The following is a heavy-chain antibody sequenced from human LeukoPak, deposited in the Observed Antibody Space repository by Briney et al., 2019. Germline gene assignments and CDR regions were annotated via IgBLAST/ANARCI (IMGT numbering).Heavy chain of an antibody. CDR2: ISWNSGSI. CDR3: AKDRGMAYCGGDCYSYFDY. V-gene: IGHV3-9*01. J-gene: IGHJ4*02. Sequence: GGSLRLSCAASGFTFNDYAMHWVRQAPGKGLEWVSGISWNSGSIGYADSVKGRFTISRDNAKNSLYLQMNSLRAEDTAVYYCAKDRGMAYCGGDCYSYFDYWGQGTLVTVSS. D-gene: IGHD2-21*01. CDR1: GFTFNDYA.